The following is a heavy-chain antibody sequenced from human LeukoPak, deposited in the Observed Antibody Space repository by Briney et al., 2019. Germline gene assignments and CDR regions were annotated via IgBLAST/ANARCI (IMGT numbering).Heavy chain of an antibody. CDR2: IYYRWST. CDR1: GGSISSYY. Sequence: PSETLSLTCTVSGGSISSYYWSWIRQPPGKGLEWVGYIYYRWSTNYNPSLKSRVTISVDTSKNQFSLKLSSVTAADTAVYYCARGASGWYGIESQDYWGQGTLVTVSS. D-gene: IGHD6-19*01. CDR3: ARGASGWYGIESQDY. J-gene: IGHJ4*02. V-gene: IGHV4-59*01.